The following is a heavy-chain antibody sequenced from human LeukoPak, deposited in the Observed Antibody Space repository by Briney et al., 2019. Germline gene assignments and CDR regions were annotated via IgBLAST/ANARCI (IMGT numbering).Heavy chain of an antibody. CDR1: GFTFSSYA. CDR3: AKSVWGSSGYYPNWFDP. CDR2: ISGSGGST. J-gene: IGHJ5*02. Sequence: GGSLRLSCAASGFTFSSYAMSWVRQAPGKGLEWVSAISGSGGSTYYADSVKGRFTISRGNSKNTLYLQMNSLRAEDTAVYYCAKSVWGSSGYYPNWFDPWGQGTLVTVSS. V-gene: IGHV3-23*01. D-gene: IGHD3-22*01.